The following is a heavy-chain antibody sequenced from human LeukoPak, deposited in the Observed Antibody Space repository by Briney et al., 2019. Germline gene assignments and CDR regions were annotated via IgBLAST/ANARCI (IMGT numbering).Heavy chain of an antibody. D-gene: IGHD6-13*01. CDR3: ARDIAAAGTRPEYYFDY. V-gene: IGHV1-46*01. CDR2: INPSGGST. Sequence: GASVKVSCKASGYTFTSYYMHWVRQAPGQGLEWMGIINPSGGSTSYAQKFQGRVTMTRDTSTSTVYMELSSLRSEDTAVYYCARDIAAAGTRPEYYFDYWGQGTLVTVSS. J-gene: IGHJ4*02. CDR1: GYTFTSYY.